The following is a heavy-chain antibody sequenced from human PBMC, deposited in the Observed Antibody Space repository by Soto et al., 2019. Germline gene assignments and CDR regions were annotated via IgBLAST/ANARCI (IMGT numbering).Heavy chain of an antibody. CDR3: ARDSYDIGGYYYYYGMDV. V-gene: IGHV3-33*01. Sequence: PGGSLRLSCAASGFTFSSCGMHWVRQAPGKGLEWVAVIWYDGSNKYYADSVKGRFTISRDNSKNTLYLQMNSLRAEDTAVYYCARDSYDIGGYYYYYGMDVWGQGTTVTVSS. D-gene: IGHD3-9*01. CDR2: IWYDGSNK. J-gene: IGHJ6*02. CDR1: GFTFSSCG.